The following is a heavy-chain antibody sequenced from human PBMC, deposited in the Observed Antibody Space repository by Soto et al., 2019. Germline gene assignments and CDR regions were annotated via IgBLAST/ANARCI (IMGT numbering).Heavy chain of an antibody. CDR3: VKSRGGNNFDFFD. CDR1: GFTFSSYA. J-gene: IGHJ4*02. CDR2: IRGNGDPP. D-gene: IGHD5-12*01. V-gene: IGHV3-64D*06. Sequence: GGSLRLSCSASGFTFSSYAMHWVRQAPGKGLEYVSGIRGNGDPPFYADSVKGRFTISRDNSKNTLYLQMSSLSADDTAVYYCVKSRGGNNFDFFDWGQGALVTVSS.